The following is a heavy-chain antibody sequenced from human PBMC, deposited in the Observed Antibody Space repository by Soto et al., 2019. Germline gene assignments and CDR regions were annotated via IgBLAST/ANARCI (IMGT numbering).Heavy chain of an antibody. Sequence: PGGSLRLSCAASGFTFRNYAMSWVRQAPGKGLEWVSRISNSGGSTYYTDSVKGRFTISRDNSKNALYLQLSSLRADDTAVYYCAKDPASIVAFDYWGQGTLVTVSS. V-gene: IGHV3-23*01. CDR1: GFTFRNYA. CDR3: AKDPASIVAFDY. D-gene: IGHD5-12*01. CDR2: ISNSGGST. J-gene: IGHJ4*02.